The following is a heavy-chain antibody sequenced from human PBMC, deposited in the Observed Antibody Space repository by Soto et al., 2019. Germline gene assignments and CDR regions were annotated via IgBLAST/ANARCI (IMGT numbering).Heavy chain of an antibody. CDR1: GYSFTTFW. D-gene: IGHD3-16*01. J-gene: IGHJ5*01. CDR2: IYPGDSDA. V-gene: IGHV5-51*01. CDR3: ARLVIMGGGAPRWFDS. Sequence: PGESLKISCEGSGYSFTTFWIAWVRQTPVKGLEWMGIIYPGDSDARYNPSFQGQVTISADKSIRTAYLQWSSLKASDTAMYYCARLVIMGGGAPRWFDSRGQGTPVTVSS.